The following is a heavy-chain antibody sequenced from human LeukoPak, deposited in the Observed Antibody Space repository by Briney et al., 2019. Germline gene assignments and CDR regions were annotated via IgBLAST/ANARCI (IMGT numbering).Heavy chain of an antibody. Sequence: ASVTVSCKASGYTFTGYYIHWVRQAPGQGLEWMGWINPYSGATSYVQKFQGRVTMTSDPSISTAYMELNSLRSDDTSVYYCAREGLCSSTSGKNFDYGGQETLVTVSS. D-gene: IGHD2-2*01. J-gene: IGHJ4*02. CDR1: GYTFTGYY. V-gene: IGHV1-2*02. CDR2: INPYSGAT. CDR3: AREGLCSSTSGKNFDY.